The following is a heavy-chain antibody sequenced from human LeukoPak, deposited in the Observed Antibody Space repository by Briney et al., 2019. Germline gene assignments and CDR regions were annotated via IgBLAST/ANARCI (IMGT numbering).Heavy chain of an antibody. Sequence: GESLQISCKGSRYSFTNYWIAWVRWMPGPGLEWMGTIHPVDSDIIYSSSFQGQATISADKSINTACLQWNSLTDPDTAMYYGARLTQYYDNSGYYGNYNWFDPWGQGTLVTVSS. CDR3: ARLTQYYDNSGYYGNYNWFDP. J-gene: IGHJ5*02. CDR1: RYSFTNYW. V-gene: IGHV5-51*01. CDR2: IHPVDSDI. D-gene: IGHD3-22*01.